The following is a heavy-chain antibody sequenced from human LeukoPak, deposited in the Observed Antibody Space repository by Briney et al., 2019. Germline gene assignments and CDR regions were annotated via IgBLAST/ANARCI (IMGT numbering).Heavy chain of an antibody. CDR3: ARARDGYIEYYFDY. D-gene: IGHD5-24*01. V-gene: IGHV3-53*04. CDR2: IYSGGST. Sequence: PGGSLRLSCAASGFTVSSNYMSWVRQAPGKGLEWVSVIYSGGSTYYADSVKGRFTISRHNSKNTLYLQMNSLRAEDTAVYYCARARDGYIEYYFDYWGQGTLVTVSS. CDR1: GFTVSSNY. J-gene: IGHJ4*02.